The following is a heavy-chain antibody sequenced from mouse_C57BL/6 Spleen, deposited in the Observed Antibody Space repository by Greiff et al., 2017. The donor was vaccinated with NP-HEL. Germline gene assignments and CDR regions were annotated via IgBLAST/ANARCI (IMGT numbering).Heavy chain of an antibody. D-gene: IGHD1-1*01. CDR1: GYTFTSYW. V-gene: IGHV1-64*01. J-gene: IGHJ1*03. CDR2: IHPNSGST. CDR3: ARNDGSSYRGYFDV. Sequence: QVQLQQPGAELVKPGASVKLSCKASGYTFTSYWMHWVKQRPGQGLEWIGMIHPNSGSTNYNEKFKSKATLTVDKSSSTAYMQLSSLTSEDSAVYYCARNDGSSYRGYFDVWGTGTTVTVSS.